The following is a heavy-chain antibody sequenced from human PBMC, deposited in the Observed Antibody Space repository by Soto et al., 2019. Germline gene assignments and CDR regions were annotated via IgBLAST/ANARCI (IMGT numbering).Heavy chain of an antibody. D-gene: IGHD6-19*01. V-gene: IGHV1-69*01. CDR3: AGVAVAGTHYFDY. CDR2: IIPIFGTA. Sequence: QVQLVQSGAEVKKPGSSVKVSCKASGGTFSSYAISWVRQAPGQGLEWMGGIIPIFGTANYAQKFQGRVTITADESMSTAYMELGSLRSEDTAVYYCAGVAVAGTHYFDYWGQGTLVTVSS. CDR1: GGTFSSYA. J-gene: IGHJ4*02.